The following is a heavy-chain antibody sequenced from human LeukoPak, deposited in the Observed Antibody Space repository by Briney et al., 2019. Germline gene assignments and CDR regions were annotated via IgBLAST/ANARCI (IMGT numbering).Heavy chain of an antibody. J-gene: IGHJ4*02. D-gene: IGHD1-26*01. CDR3: ARESGMVGATEPYYFDY. CDR1: GFTVSSNY. CDR2: IYSGGST. Sequence: GGSLRLSCAASGFTVSSNYMSWVRQAPGKGLEWVSVIYSGGSTYYADSVKGRFTISRDNSKNTLYLQMNSLRAEATAVYYCARESGMVGATEPYYFDYWGQGTLVTVSS. V-gene: IGHV3-53*01.